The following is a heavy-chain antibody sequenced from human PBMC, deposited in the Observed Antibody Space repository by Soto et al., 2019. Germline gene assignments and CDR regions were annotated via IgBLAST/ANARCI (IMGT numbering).Heavy chain of an antibody. CDR3: ARGYGRNFDY. CDR2: IYYSGTT. V-gene: IGHV4-31*03. Sequence: SETLSLTCTVSGGSTSSGGFYWSWIRQHPGKDLEWIGYIYYSGTTNYNPSLKSRVTISVDTSKNQFSLKLSSVTAADTAVYYCARGYGRNFDYWGQGTLVTVSS. CDR1: GGSTSSGGFY. J-gene: IGHJ4*02. D-gene: IGHD5-18*01.